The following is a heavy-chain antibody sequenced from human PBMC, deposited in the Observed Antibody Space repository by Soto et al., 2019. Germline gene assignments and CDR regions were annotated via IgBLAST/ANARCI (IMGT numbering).Heavy chain of an antibody. CDR3: ARDHPYCSGGSCYSS. J-gene: IGHJ5*02. CDR2: ISYDGSNK. CDR1: GFTFSSYA. Sequence: QVQLVESGGGVVQPGRSLRLSCAASGFTFSSYAMHWVRQAPGKGLEWVAVISYDGSNKYYADSVKGRFTISRDNSKNTLYLQMNSLRAEDTAVYYCARDHPYCSGGSCYSSWGQGTLVTVSS. D-gene: IGHD2-15*01. V-gene: IGHV3-30-3*01.